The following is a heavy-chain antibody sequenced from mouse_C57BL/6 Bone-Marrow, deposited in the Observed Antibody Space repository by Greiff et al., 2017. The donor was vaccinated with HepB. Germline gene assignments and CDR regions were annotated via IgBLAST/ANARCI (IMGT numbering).Heavy chain of an antibody. CDR3: TTWSLITTVRGVYAMDY. CDR1: GFNIKDDY. J-gene: IGHJ4*01. Sequence: EVQLQQSGAELVRPGASVKLSCTASGFNIKDDYMHWVKQRPEQGLEWIGWIDPENGDTEYASKFQGKATITADTSSNTAYLQRSSLTSEDTAVYYCTTWSLITTVRGVYAMDYWGQGTSVTVSS. CDR2: IDPENGDT. V-gene: IGHV14-4*01. D-gene: IGHD1-1*01.